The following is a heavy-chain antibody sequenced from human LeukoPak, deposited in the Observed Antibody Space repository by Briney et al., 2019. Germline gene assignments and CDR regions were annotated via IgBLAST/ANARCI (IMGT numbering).Heavy chain of an antibody. CDR3: ARGYCSGTSCYTADAFDI. V-gene: IGHV3-21*01. CDR2: ISSSGSYT. CDR1: GFTFSSYA. D-gene: IGHD2-2*02. Sequence: GRSLRLSCAASGFTFSSYAMHWVRQAPGKGLEWVSSISSSGSYTYYVDSVKGRFTISRDNARNSLHLQMNSLRAEDTAVYYCARGYCSGTSCYTADAFDIWGHGTMVTVSS. J-gene: IGHJ3*02.